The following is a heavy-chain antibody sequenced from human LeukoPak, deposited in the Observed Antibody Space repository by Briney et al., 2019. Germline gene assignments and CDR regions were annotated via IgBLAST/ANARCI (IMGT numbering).Heavy chain of an antibody. CDR1: GGSIRSYY. J-gene: IGHJ4*02. D-gene: IGHD4-23*01. Sequence: SETLSLTCTVSGGSIRSYYWNWIRQPPGKGLEWIGYIYYSGSTNYNPSLKSRVTISVDTSKNQFSLKLSSVTAADTAVYYCARTYGGQFDYWGQGTLVTVSS. CDR3: ARTYGGQFDY. V-gene: IGHV4-59*01. CDR2: IYYSGST.